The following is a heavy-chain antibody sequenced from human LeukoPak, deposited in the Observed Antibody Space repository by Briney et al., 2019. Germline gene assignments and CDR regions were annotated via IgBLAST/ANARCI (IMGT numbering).Heavy chain of an antibody. V-gene: IGHV4-59*01. CDR1: GGSISSYY. Sequence: TSETLSLTCTVSGGSISSYYWSWIRQPPGKGLEWIGYIYYSGSTNYNPSLKSRVTISVVTSKNQFSLKLSSVTAADTAVYYCARVEYSSSFDYWGQGTLVAVSS. CDR3: ARVEYSSSFDY. D-gene: IGHD6-6*01. CDR2: IYYSGST. J-gene: IGHJ4*02.